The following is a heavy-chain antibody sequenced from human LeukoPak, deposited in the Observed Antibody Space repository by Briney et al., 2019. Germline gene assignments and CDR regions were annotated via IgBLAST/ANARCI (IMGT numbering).Heavy chain of an antibody. CDR1: GGSISSYY. CDR3: AREAAGTGYFDY. Sequence: SETLSLTCTVSGGSISSYYWSWIRQPPGKGLEWIGYIYYSGSTNYNPSLKSRVTISVDTSKNQFSLKLSSVTAADTAVYYCAREAAGTGYFDYWGLGTLVTVSS. V-gene: IGHV4-59*01. J-gene: IGHJ4*02. D-gene: IGHD6-13*01. CDR2: IYYSGST.